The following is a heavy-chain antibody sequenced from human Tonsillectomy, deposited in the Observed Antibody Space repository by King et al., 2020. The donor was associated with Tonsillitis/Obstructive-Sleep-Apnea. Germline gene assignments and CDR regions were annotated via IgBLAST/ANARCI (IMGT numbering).Heavy chain of an antibody. V-gene: IGHV4-39*01. CDR1: GDSMTISSYY. Sequence: LQLQESGPGLVKPSETLSLTCTVSGDSMTISSYYWGWIRQPPGKGLEWIGDIYYRGGTYYNPSLKGRVTISVDTSKNHFFLILSSVTAADTAVYYCARQGEKGWFDPWGQGTPVTVSS. J-gene: IGHJ5*02. D-gene: IGHD1-26*01. CDR2: IYYRGGT. CDR3: ARQGEKGWFDP.